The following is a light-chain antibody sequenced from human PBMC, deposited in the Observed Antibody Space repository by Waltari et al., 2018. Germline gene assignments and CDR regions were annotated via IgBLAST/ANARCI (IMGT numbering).Light chain of an antibody. CDR2: DVS. V-gene: IGLV2-14*04. CDR1: SSDVGGYNY. Sequence: TISCTGTSSDVGGYNYVSWYQQHPGKVPKLLIFDVSNRPSGVSNRFSGSKSGNTASLTISGLQAEDESDYYCCSFTSRSTWVFGGGTKLTVL. J-gene: IGLJ3*02. CDR3: CSFTSRSTWV.